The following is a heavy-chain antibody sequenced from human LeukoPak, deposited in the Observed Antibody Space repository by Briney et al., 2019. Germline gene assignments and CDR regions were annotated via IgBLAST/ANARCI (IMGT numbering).Heavy chain of an antibody. V-gene: IGHV3-23*01. CDR1: GFTFSSYA. D-gene: IGHD3-10*01. CDR2: ISGSGGST. J-gene: IGHJ4*02. Sequence: PGESLRLSCAASGFTFSSYAMSWVRQAPGKGLEWVSAISGSGGSTYYADSVKGRFTISRDNSKDTLYLQMNSLRAEDTAVYYCAKRARGVIISDIDYWGQGTLVTVSS. CDR3: AKRARGVIISDIDY.